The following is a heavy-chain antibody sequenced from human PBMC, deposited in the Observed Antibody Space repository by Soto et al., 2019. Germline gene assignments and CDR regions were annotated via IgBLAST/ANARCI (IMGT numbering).Heavy chain of an antibody. V-gene: IGHV4-34*01. CDR3: ASPPILLINSSSSFREDY. D-gene: IGHD6-6*01. CDR1: GGSFSGYY. CDR2: INHSGST. Sequence: QVPLQQWGAGLLKPSETLSLTCAVYGGSFSGYYWSWIRQPPGKGLEWIGEINHSGSTNYNPSLKSRVTISVDTSKNQFSLKLSSVTAADTAVYYCASPPILLINSSSSFREDYWGQGTLVTVSS. J-gene: IGHJ4*02.